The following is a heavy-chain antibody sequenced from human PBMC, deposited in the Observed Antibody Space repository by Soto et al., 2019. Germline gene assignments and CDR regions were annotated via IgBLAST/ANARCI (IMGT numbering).Heavy chain of an antibody. V-gene: IGHV4-59*01. D-gene: IGHD6-13*01. Sequence: SETLSLTCAVSGGSISSFYWSWIRQPPGKGLEWIGYIYWSGGTNYNPSLKSRVTISVDTSKNQFSLKLSSVTAADTAVYYCARGERSSSWDNMDVWGQGPTVTVSS. CDR2: IYWSGGT. CDR1: GGSISSFY. J-gene: IGHJ6*02. CDR3: ARGERSSSWDNMDV.